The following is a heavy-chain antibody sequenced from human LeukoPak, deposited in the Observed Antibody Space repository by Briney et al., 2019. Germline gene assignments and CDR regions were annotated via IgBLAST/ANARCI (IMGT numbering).Heavy chain of an antibody. Sequence: QPGGSLRLSCAASGFTFSSYWMSWVRQAPGKGLEWVANIKQDGSEKYYVDSVKGRFTISRDNAKNSLYLQMNSLRAEDTALYYCARDSITLTGDYYYYMDVWGKGTTVTVSS. V-gene: IGHV3-7*03. CDR2: IKQDGSEK. J-gene: IGHJ6*03. D-gene: IGHD2-2*01. CDR3: ARDSITLTGDYYYYMDV. CDR1: GFTFSSYW.